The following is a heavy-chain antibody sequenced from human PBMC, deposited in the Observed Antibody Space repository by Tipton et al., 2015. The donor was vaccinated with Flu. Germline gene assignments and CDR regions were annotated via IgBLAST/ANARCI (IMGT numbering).Heavy chain of an antibody. V-gene: IGHV1-2*06. CDR1: GYTFSGHY. J-gene: IGHJ6*02. CDR3: ARDRAEDYYESGSYYYYYGMDV. D-gene: IGHD3-10*01. Sequence: QLVQSGPEVKKPGASVKVSCKASGYTFSGHYMHWVRQAPGQGLEWMGRINPKSGDTNHAQKFQGRVTMNRDTSISTAYMELSGLRSDDTALYYCARDRAEDYYESGSYYYYYGMDVWGQGP. CDR2: INPKSGDT.